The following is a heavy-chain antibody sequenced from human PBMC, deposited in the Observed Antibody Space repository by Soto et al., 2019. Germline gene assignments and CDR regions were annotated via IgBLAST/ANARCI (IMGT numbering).Heavy chain of an antibody. CDR3: TIGAGWTTDY. D-gene: IGHD6-19*01. CDR1: AGSISSNY. CDR2: IHHSGST. Sequence: QVQLQESGPGLVRPSETLSLTCTVSAGSISSNYWNWIRQAPGKGLEWIGLIHHSGSTNYNPSLQSRGTISLDTSKNQLSLELSSVTAADTAVYYCTIGAGWTTDYWGQGTLVTVSS. J-gene: IGHJ4*02. V-gene: IGHV4-59*01.